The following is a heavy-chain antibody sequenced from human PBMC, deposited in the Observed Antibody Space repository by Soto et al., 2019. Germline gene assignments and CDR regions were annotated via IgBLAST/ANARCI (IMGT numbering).Heavy chain of an antibody. CDR3: ARDVDVVVPAAMYAFDI. V-gene: IGHV1-3*01. Sequence: ASVKVSCKASGYTFTSYAMHWVRQAPGQRLEWMGWINAGNGNTKYSQKFQGRVTITRDTSASTAYMELSSLRSEDTAVYYCARDVDVVVPAAMYAFDIWGQGTMVTVSS. J-gene: IGHJ3*02. CDR2: INAGNGNT. D-gene: IGHD2-2*01. CDR1: GYTFTSYA.